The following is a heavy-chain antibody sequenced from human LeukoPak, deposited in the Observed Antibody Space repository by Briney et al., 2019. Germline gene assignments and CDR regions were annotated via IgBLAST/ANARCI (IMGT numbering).Heavy chain of an antibody. CDR2: TYYRSKWYN. CDR3: ARGATGAFDI. V-gene: IGHV6-1*01. CDR1: GDSASSNSAA. Sequence: SQTLSLTCAISGDSASSNSAAWNWIRQSPSRGLEWLGRTYYRSKWYNDYAISVKGRITINPDTSKSQFSLQLNSVTPEDTAMYYCARGATGAFDIWGQGTMVTVSS. J-gene: IGHJ3*02.